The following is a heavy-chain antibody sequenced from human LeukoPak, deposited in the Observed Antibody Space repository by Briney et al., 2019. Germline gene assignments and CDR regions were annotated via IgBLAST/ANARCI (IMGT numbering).Heavy chain of an antibody. CDR3: AKDIRAVGTSVFEY. J-gene: IGHJ4*02. CDR1: GFTFIDYA. D-gene: IGHD3-10*01. CDR2: ISNSGYT. Sequence: GSLSLSCATSGFTFIDYAMSWVRQAPGKGLEWVSSISNSGYTYYAVSVKGRFTVSRDSSNNTVYLQMNSLRAEDTAMYYCAKDIRAVGTSVFEYWGQGTLVSVSS. V-gene: IGHV3-23*01.